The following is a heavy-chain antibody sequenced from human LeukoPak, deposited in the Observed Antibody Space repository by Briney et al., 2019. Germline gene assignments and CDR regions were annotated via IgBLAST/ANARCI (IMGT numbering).Heavy chain of an antibody. D-gene: IGHD6-6*01. V-gene: IGHV3-74*01. CDR3: AKEGAAPDIHYYMDV. CDR2: INSDETIS. J-gene: IGHJ6*03. CDR1: GFTFSSYW. Sequence: PGGSLRLSCAASGFTFSSYWMHWVRQVPNQGLMWVSRINSDETISEYVDSVNGRFTISRDNAKNTLYLQMNSLRAEDTALYYCAKEGAAPDIHYYMDVWGKGTTVTVSS.